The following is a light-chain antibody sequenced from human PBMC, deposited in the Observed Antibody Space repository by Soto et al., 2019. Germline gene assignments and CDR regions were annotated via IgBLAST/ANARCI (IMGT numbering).Light chain of an antibody. Sequence: QSVLTQPPSASGTPGQRVTISCSGSSSNIGSNTVNWYQQLPGTATKLLIYSNNQRPSGVPDRFSGSKSGTSASLAISGLQSEYEADYYCAAWDDSLNGLVFGGGTKLTVL. J-gene: IGLJ3*02. CDR1: SSNIGSNT. V-gene: IGLV1-44*01. CDR3: AAWDDSLNGLV. CDR2: SNN.